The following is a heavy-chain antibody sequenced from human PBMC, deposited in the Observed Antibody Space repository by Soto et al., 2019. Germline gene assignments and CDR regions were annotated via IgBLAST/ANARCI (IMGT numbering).Heavy chain of an antibody. V-gene: IGHV4-31*03. J-gene: IGHJ4*02. Sequence: QVQLQESGPGLVKPSQTLSLTCTVSGGSISSGGYYWSWIRQHPGKGLAWIGYIYYSGSTYYNPSLTSRVTISVDTSKNQFSLKLSSVTAADTAVYYCARSLSVDTAMVYGYWGQGTLVTVSS. CDR1: GGSISSGGYY. CDR2: IYYSGST. D-gene: IGHD5-18*01. CDR3: ARSLSVDTAMVYGY.